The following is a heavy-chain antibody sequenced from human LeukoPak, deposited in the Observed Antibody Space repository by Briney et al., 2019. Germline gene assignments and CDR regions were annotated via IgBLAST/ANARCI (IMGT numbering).Heavy chain of an antibody. CDR1: GGTFSSYA. CDR2: IIPIFGTA. V-gene: IGHV1-69*13. CDR3: ARALVVVAAPFDY. Sequence: SVKVSCKASGGTFSSYAISWVRQAPGQGLEWMGGIIPIFGTANYAQKFQGGVTITADESTSTAYMELSSLGSEDTAVYYCARALVVVAAPFDYWGQGTLVTVSS. J-gene: IGHJ4*02. D-gene: IGHD2-15*01.